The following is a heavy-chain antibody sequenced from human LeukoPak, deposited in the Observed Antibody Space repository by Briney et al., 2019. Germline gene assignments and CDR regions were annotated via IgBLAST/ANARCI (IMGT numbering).Heavy chain of an antibody. V-gene: IGHV4-38-2*01. CDR2: VYHSGST. J-gene: IGHJ5*02. CDR1: GYSISSGYY. D-gene: IGHD3-22*01. Sequence: SETLSLTCAVSGYSISSGYYWGWIRQPPGKGLEWIGSVYHSGSTYYNPSLKSRATISVDTSKNQFSLKLSSVTAADTAVYYCARHGNYYDTSQSDPGGQGTRVTVSS. CDR3: ARHGNYYDTSQSDP.